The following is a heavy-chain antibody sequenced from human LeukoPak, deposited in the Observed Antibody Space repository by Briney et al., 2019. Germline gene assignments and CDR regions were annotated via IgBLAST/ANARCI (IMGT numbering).Heavy chain of an antibody. CDR3: AREYYYGSGSFFDP. V-gene: IGHV3-23*01. D-gene: IGHD3-10*01. Sequence: PGGSLRLSCAASGFPFSTYAMSWVRQAPGKGLEWVSAISGSGGSTYYADSVKGRFTISRDNSKNTLYLQMNSLRAEDTAVYYCAREYYYGSGSFFDPWGQGTLVTVSS. J-gene: IGHJ5*02. CDR1: GFPFSTYA. CDR2: ISGSGGST.